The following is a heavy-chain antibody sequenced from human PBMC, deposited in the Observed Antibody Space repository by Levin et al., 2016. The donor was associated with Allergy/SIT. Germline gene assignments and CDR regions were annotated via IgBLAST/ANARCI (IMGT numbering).Heavy chain of an antibody. V-gene: IGHV3-15*01. CDR1: GFTFNNAW. CDR2: IKSKTDGGTA. Sequence: GESLKISCAASGFTFNNAWMSWVRQAPGKGLEWVGRIKSKTDGGTADYAAPVKGRFTISRDDSKNRLYLQMNSLTIEDTAVYYCTTQTQAAFDIWGQGTMVTVSS. J-gene: IGHJ3*02. CDR3: TTQTQAAFDI.